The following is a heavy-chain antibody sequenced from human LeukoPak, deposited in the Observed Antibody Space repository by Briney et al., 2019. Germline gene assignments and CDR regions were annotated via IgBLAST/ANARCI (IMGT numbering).Heavy chain of an antibody. D-gene: IGHD6-19*01. CDR1: GFSFDDYA. V-gene: IGHV3-9*01. CDR2: ISWNSGSI. CDR3: AKDAAVAGRDAFDV. Sequence: GRSLRLSCAASGFSFDDYAIHWVRQAPGKGLEWASGISWNSGSIGYADSVKGRFTISRDNAKNSLYLQMNSLRAEDTALYYCAKDAAVAGRDAFDVWGQGTMVTVSS. J-gene: IGHJ3*01.